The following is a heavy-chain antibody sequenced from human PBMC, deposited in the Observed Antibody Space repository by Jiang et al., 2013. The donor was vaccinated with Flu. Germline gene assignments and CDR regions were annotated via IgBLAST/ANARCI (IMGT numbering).Heavy chain of an antibody. Sequence: SGAEVKKPGSSVKVSCKTSGDTFGNYNINWVRQAPGQGLEWVGRIIPLLDMTKNARKFQGRLTITADKSTSTAYMELSSLTSEDTALYYCGRNRAGSDAFDIWGQGTPVIVSS. CDR1: GDTFGNYN. J-gene: IGHJ3*02. CDR3: GRNRAGSDAFDI. D-gene: IGHD2-15*01. V-gene: IGHV1-69*04. CDR2: IIPLLDMT.